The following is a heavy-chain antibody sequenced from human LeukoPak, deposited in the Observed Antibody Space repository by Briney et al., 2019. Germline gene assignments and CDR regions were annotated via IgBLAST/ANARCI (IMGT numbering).Heavy chain of an antibody. Sequence: PSQTLSLTCTVSGGSISSGSYYWSWIRQPAGKGLEWIGRIYTSGSTNYNPSLKSRVTISVDTSKNQFSLKLSSVTAADTAVYYCAGGYSGSLHFDYWGQGTLVTVSS. J-gene: IGHJ4*02. D-gene: IGHD1-26*01. V-gene: IGHV4-61*02. CDR2: IYTSGST. CDR3: AGGYSGSLHFDY. CDR1: GGSISSGSYY.